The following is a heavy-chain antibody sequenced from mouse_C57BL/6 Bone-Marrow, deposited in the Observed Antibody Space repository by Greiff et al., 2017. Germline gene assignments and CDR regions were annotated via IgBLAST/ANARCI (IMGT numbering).Heavy chain of an antibody. CDR2: IFPGSGST. CDR1: GYTFTDYY. D-gene: IGHD1-1*01. CDR3: ARSGLLRYRYAMDY. V-gene: IGHV1-75*01. J-gene: IGHJ4*01. Sequence: VQLQQSGPELVKPGASVKISCKASGYTFTDYYINWVKQRPGQGLEWIGWIFPGSGSTYYNEKFKGKATLTVDKSSSTAYMLLSSLTSDDSAVDFCARSGLLRYRYAMDYWGQGTSVTVSS.